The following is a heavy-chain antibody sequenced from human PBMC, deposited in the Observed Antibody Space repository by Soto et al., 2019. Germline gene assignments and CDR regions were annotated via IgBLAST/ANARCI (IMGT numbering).Heavy chain of an antibody. CDR3: AKPGWGWDYYYYGMDV. CDR2: ISYDGSNK. Sequence: QVQLVESGGGVVQPGRSLRLSCAASGFTFSSYGMQWVRQAPGKGLEWVAVISYDGSNKYYADSVKGRFTISRDNSKNTLYLQMNSLRAEDTAVYYCAKPGWGWDYYYYGMDVWGQGTTVTVSS. J-gene: IGHJ6*02. CDR1: GFTFSSYG. V-gene: IGHV3-30*18. D-gene: IGHD7-27*01.